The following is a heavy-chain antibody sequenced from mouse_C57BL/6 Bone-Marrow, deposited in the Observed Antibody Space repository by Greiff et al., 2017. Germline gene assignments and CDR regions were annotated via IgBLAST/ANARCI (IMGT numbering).Heavy chain of an antibody. D-gene: IGHD1-1*01. J-gene: IGHJ1*03. V-gene: IGHV5-16*01. CDR2: INYDGSST. Sequence: LQQSEGGLVQPGSSMKLSCTASGFTFSDYYMAWVRQVPEKGLEWVANINYDGSSTYYLDSLKSRFIISRDNAKNILYLQMSSLKSEDTATYYCARDAGVYYYGSSYFDVWGTGTTVTVSS. CDR3: ARDAGVYYYGSSYFDV. CDR1: GFTFSDYY.